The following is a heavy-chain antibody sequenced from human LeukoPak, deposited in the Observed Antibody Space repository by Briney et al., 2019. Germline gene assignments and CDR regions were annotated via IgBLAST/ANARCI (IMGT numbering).Heavy chain of an antibody. J-gene: IGHJ3*02. CDR2: ISAYNGNT. CDR1: GYTFTSYG. Sequence: ASVTVSCTASGYTFTSYGISWVRQAPGQGLEWLGWISAYNGNTNYAQKLQGRVTMTTDTSTSTAYMELRSLRSDDTAVYYCARDQSSWSGAFDIWGQGTMVTVSS. V-gene: IGHV1-18*01. D-gene: IGHD6-13*01. CDR3: ARDQSSWSGAFDI.